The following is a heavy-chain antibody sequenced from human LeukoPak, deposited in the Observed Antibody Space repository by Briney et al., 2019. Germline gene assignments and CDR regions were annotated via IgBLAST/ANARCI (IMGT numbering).Heavy chain of an antibody. CDR1: GYTFTNYG. D-gene: IGHD2-2*01. V-gene: IGHV1-18*01. CDR3: AREPTAMVSLNWFDP. Sequence: GASVKVSCKASGYTFTNYGITWVRQAPGQGLEWMGWISAYNGNTNYVQKFQDRVIMTTDTSATTAYMELRSLKSDDTAVYYCAREPTAMVSLNWFDPWGRGTLVTVSS. CDR2: ISAYNGNT. J-gene: IGHJ5*02.